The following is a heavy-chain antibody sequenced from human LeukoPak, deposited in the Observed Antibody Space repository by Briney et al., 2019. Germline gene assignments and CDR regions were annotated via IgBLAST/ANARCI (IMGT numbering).Heavy chain of an antibody. CDR2: ISWNSGSI. CDR3: AKGSYYDILTGSFDY. D-gene: IGHD3-9*01. Sequence: GGSLRLSCAASGFTLDDYAMHWVRQAPGKGLEWVSGISWNSGSIGYADSVKGRFTIFRDNAKNSLYLQMNSLRAEDTALYYCAKGSYYDILTGSFDYWGQGTLVTVSS. V-gene: IGHV3-9*01. CDR1: GFTLDDYA. J-gene: IGHJ4*02.